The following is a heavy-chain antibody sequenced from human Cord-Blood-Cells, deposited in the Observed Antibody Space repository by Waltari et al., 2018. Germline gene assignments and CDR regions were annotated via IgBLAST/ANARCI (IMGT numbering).Heavy chain of an antibody. Sequence: QLQLQESGPGLVKPSETLSLTCTVSGGSISSSSYYWGWIRQPPGKGLEWIGSIYYSGSTYYNPSLKSRFTISVYTAKNQFSLKLSSVTAADTAVYYCARQYILTGYLGYWGQGTLVTVSS. CDR3: ARQYILTGYLGY. V-gene: IGHV4-39*01. D-gene: IGHD3-9*01. CDR2: IYYSGST. J-gene: IGHJ4*02. CDR1: GGSISSSSYY.